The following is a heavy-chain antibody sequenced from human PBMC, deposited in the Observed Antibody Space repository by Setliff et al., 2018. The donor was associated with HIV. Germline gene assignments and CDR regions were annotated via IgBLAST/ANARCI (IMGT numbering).Heavy chain of an antibody. J-gene: IGHJ5*02. D-gene: IGHD3-10*01. CDR3: ARDLLWFGEFGIVRWFDP. V-gene: IGHV1-46*01. CDR2: INPSGGST. CDR1: GYTFTSYY. Sequence: ASVKVSCKASGYTFTSYYMHWVRQAPGQGLEWMGIINPSGGSTSYAQKFQGRVTMTRDTSTSTVYMELSSLRSEDTAVYYCARDLLWFGEFGIVRWFDPWGPGALVTVSS.